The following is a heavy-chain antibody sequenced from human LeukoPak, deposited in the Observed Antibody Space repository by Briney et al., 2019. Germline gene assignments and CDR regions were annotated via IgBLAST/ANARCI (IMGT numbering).Heavy chain of an antibody. CDR2: ISYDGSNK. J-gene: IGHJ4*02. V-gene: IGHV3-30*04. Sequence: PGRSLRLSCAASGFTFSSYAMHWVRQAPGKGLEWVAVISYDGSNKYYADSVKGRFTISRDNSKNTLYLQMNSLRAEDTAVYYCAKDTYYDSSGYHDYWGQGTLVTVSS. CDR1: GFTFSSYA. D-gene: IGHD3-22*01. CDR3: AKDTYYDSSGYHDY.